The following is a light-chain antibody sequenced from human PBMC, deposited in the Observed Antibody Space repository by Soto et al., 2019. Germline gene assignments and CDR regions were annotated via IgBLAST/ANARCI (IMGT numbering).Light chain of an antibody. J-gene: IGKJ1*01. CDR1: QSVSSY. Sequence: EIVLTQSPATLSLSPGERATLSCRASQSVSSYLAWYQHKPGQAPRLLIYDASKRATGIPARFSGSGSGTDFTLTISSLEPEHFAVYYCQQRSNWPPTWTFGQGTKVEVK. CDR3: QQRSNWPPTWT. CDR2: DAS. V-gene: IGKV3-11*01.